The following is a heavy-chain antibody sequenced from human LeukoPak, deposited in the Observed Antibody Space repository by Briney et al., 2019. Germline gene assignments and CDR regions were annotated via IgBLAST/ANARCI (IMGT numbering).Heavy chain of an antibody. Sequence: SETLSLTCAVYGGSFSGYYWSWIRQPPGKGLEWIGEINHSGSTNYNPSLKSRVTISVDTSKNQFSLKLSSVTAADTAVYYCARGYDDSSGYYYLSFDYWGQGTLVTVSS. CDR3: ARGYDDSSGYYYLSFDY. CDR1: GGSFSGYY. D-gene: IGHD3-22*01. V-gene: IGHV4-34*09. J-gene: IGHJ4*02. CDR2: INHSGST.